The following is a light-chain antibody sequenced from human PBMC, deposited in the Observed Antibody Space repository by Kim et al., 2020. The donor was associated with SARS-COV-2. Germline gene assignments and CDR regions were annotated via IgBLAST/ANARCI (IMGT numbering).Light chain of an antibody. V-gene: IGLV1-40*01. CDR2: GNR. CDR1: SSNSGADYD. J-gene: IGLJ1*01. CDR3: QSYDSGLRGFV. Sequence: VAISCTGSSSNSGADYDVHWYQQFPGKAPKLLIYGNRNRPSGVPDRFSASKSGTSASLAIAGLQADDGADYYCQSYDSGLRGFVFGTGTKVTVL.